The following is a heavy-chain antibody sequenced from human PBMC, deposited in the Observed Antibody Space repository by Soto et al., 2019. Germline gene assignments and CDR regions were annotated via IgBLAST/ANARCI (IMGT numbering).Heavy chain of an antibody. V-gene: IGHV4-34*01. J-gene: IGHJ4*02. CDR2: INHSGST. CDR3: ARGATGIQLCPIDY. Sequence: SETLSLTCAVYGGSFSGYYWSWIRQPPGKGLEWIGEINHSGSTNYNPSLKSRVTISVDTSKNQFSLELSSVTAADTAVYYCARGATGIQLCPIDYWAQGTLVTVSA. CDR1: GGSFSGYY. D-gene: IGHD5-18*01.